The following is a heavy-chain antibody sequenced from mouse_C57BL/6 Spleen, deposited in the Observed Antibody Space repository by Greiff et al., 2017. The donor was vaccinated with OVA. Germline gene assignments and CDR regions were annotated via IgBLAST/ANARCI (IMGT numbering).Heavy chain of an antibody. D-gene: IGHD3-1*01. CDR1: GYAFSSSW. CDR2: IYPGDGDT. J-gene: IGHJ2*01. Sequence: QVTLKESGPELVKPGASVKISCKASGYAFSSSWMNWVKQRPGKGLEWIGRIYPGDGDTNYNGKFKGKATLTADKSSSTAYMQLSSLTSEDSAVYFCARSGRGYFDYWGQGTTLTVSS. CDR3: ARSGRGYFDY. V-gene: IGHV1-82*01.